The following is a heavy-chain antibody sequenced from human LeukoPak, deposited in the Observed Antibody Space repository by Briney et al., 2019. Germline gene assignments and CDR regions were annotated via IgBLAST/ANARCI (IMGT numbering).Heavy chain of an antibody. CDR2: IYYSGST. Sequence: SETLSLTCAVSGGSISSGGYSWSWIRQPPGKGLEWIGYIYYSGSTNYNPSLKSRVTISVDTSKNQFSLKLSSVTAADTAVYYCARMDYDSSGYYSNYFDYWGQGTLVTVSS. D-gene: IGHD3-22*01. CDR3: ARMDYDSSGYYSNYFDY. V-gene: IGHV4-61*08. J-gene: IGHJ4*02. CDR1: GGSISSGGYS.